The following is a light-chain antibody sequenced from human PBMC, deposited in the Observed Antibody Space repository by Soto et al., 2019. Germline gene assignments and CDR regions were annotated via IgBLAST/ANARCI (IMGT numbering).Light chain of an antibody. V-gene: IGKV3-15*01. CDR3: QQYNDWPPLT. Sequence: ERGVTQAPATLSVAPGEMATLSCMASQSVGSNLAWYQQKPGQAPRLLIYGTSTRATGVPARFSGSGSGTEFTLTISNLQSEDFAVYYCQQYNDWPPLTFGGGTKVDIK. J-gene: IGKJ4*01. CDR1: QSVGSN. CDR2: GTS.